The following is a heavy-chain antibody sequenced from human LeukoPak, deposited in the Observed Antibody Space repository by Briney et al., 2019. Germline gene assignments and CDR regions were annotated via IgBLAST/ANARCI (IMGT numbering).Heavy chain of an antibody. V-gene: IGHV3-30-3*01. D-gene: IGHD3-16*02. Sequence: GGSLRLSCAASGFAFSSYAMHWVRPAPGQGLEWVAVISYDGSNKYYADSVKGRFTISRDNSKNTLYLQMNSLRAEDTAVYYCARARNYDYVWGSYPIQDWGQGTLVTVSS. J-gene: IGHJ4*02. CDR2: ISYDGSNK. CDR3: ARARNYDYVWGSYPIQD. CDR1: GFAFSSYA.